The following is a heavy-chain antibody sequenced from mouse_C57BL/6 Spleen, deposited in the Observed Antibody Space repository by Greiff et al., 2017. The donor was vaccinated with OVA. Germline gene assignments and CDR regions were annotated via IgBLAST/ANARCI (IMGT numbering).Heavy chain of an antibody. V-gene: IGHV1-7*01. Sequence: VQLQQSGAELAKPGASVKLSCKASGYTFTSYWMHWVKQRPGQGLEWIGYINPSSGYTKYNQKFKDKATLTADKSSSTAYMQLSSLTYEDSAVYYCARSQLGEDSWFAYWGQGTLVTVSA. J-gene: IGHJ3*01. CDR3: ARSQLGEDSWFAY. D-gene: IGHD4-1*02. CDR2: INPSSGYT. CDR1: GYTFTSYW.